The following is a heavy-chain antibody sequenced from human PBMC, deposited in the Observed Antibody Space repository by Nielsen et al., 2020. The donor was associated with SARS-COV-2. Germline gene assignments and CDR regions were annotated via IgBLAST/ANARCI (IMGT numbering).Heavy chain of an antibody. J-gene: IGHJ3*02. CDR2: INPSGGST. CDR3: ARLGATDAFDI. V-gene: IGHV1-46*01. D-gene: IGHD1-26*01. Sequence: WVRQAPGQGLEWMGIINPSGGSTSYAQKFQGRVTMTRDTSTSTVYMELSSLRSDDAAVYYCARLGATDAFDIWGQGTMVTVSS.